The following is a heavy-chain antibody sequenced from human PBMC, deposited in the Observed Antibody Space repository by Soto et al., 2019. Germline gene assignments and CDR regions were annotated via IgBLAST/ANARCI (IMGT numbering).Heavy chain of an antibody. Sequence: GGSLRLSCATSGFTFSSSGMSWVRQAPGKGLEWVPGIWYDGSKTYYADSVKGRFTISRDNSKNTLYLQMNSLRAEDTAVYYCARPPVAARREDAFDIWGQGTMVTVSS. V-gene: IGHV3-33*08. CDR1: GFTFSSSG. J-gene: IGHJ3*02. D-gene: IGHD6-6*01. CDR2: IWYDGSKT. CDR3: ARPPVAARREDAFDI.